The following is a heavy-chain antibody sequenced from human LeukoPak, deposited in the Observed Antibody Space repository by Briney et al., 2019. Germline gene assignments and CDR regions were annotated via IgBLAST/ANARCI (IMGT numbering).Heavy chain of an antibody. Sequence: GASVKVSCKASGYTFTGYYMHWVRQAPGQGLEWMGWINPNSGGTNYAQKFQGRVTMTRDTSISTAYMELSRLRSDDTAVYYCARDREGVGGFLEWLLSSPYYMDVWGKGTTVTVSS. V-gene: IGHV1-2*02. CDR1: GYTFTGYY. CDR3: ARDREGVGGFLEWLLSSPYYMDV. CDR2: INPNSGGT. J-gene: IGHJ6*03. D-gene: IGHD3-3*01.